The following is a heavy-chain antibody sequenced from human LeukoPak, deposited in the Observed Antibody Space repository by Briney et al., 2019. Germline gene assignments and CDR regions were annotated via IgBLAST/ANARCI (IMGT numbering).Heavy chain of an antibody. CDR1: GFTFSRFG. CDR2: IWYDASNK. CDR3: VRGVGVIRCNYFDP. D-gene: IGHD2-2*01. Sequence: GGSLRLSCAASGFTFSRFGMHWVRQAPGKGLEWVAVIWYDASNKYYADSVKGRFTISGDNSKNTLFLQMNSLRDDDTAVYYCVRGVGVIRCNYFDPWGQGTLVIVSS. J-gene: IGHJ5*02. V-gene: IGHV3-33*01.